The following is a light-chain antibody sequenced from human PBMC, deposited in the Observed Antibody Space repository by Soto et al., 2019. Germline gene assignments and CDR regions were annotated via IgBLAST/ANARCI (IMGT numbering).Light chain of an antibody. Sequence: QPVLTQPPSVSGAPGQRVTISCTGSSSNIGADYDVHWYRQLPGTAPKLLIFANNNRPSGVPDRFSGSKSGTSASLAITGLQAEDEADYYCQSYDSSLTGSVVFGGGTQLTVL. V-gene: IGLV1-40*01. CDR2: ANN. CDR3: QSYDSSLTGSVV. J-gene: IGLJ2*01. CDR1: SSNIGADYD.